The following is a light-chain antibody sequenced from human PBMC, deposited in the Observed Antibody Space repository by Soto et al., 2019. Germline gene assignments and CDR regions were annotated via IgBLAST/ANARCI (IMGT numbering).Light chain of an antibody. V-gene: IGLV2-14*01. J-gene: IGLJ1*01. Sequence: QFVLTQPASVSGSPGQSITISCTGTSSDVGDYNYVSWYQQVPGKAPKVMIYEVSNRPSGVSNRFSGSKSGITASLTISGLQAEDEADYYCSSYTSSSTYVFGTGTKVTVL. CDR3: SSYTSSSTYV. CDR1: SSDVGDYNY. CDR2: EVS.